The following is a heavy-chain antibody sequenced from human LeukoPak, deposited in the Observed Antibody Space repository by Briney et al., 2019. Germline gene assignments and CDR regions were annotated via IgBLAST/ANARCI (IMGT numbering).Heavy chain of an antibody. D-gene: IGHD4-17*01. Sequence: GSLRLSCAASGFIFRNYGMSWVRQAPGKGLEWVSAISGSGGSTYYADSVKGRFTISRDNSKNTLYLQMNSLRAEDTAVYYCAKRDGDYLSGFDYWGQGTLVTVSS. J-gene: IGHJ4*02. CDR3: AKRDGDYLSGFDY. V-gene: IGHV3-23*01. CDR2: ISGSGGST. CDR1: GFIFRNYG.